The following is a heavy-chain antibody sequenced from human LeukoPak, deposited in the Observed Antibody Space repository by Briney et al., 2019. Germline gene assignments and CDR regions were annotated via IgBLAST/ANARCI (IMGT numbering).Heavy chain of an antibody. J-gene: IGHJ3*01. Sequence: ASVRVSCKASGYTFTDYYIHWVRQAPGQGREWMGWINLNSGASNYAQKFQGRVTMTRDTSISTAYMELSSLRSDDTAVYYCAREAFTTVTTATDAFDFWGQGTMVTVSS. CDR2: INLNSGAS. CDR1: GYTFTDYY. D-gene: IGHD4-17*01. V-gene: IGHV1-2*02. CDR3: AREAFTTVTTATDAFDF.